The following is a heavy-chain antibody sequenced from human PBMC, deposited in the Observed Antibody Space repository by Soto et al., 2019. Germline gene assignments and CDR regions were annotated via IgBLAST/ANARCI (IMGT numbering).Heavy chain of an antibody. V-gene: IGHV3-66*01. J-gene: IGHJ4*02. D-gene: IGHD3-3*01. Sequence: EVQVVESGGGLVQPGGSLRLSCAVSGFTVNNIFMTWVRQAPGKGLEWVSVISSDGSTYYADSVKGRFTISRDNSKNTLFLEMRSLRAGDPAVYYCARDIFGGSYDFWHGGQGTLVTVSS. CDR1: GFTVNNIF. CDR3: ARDIFGGSYDFWH. CDR2: ISSDGST.